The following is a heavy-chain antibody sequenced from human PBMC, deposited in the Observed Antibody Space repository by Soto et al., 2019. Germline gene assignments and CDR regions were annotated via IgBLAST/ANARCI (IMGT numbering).Heavy chain of an antibody. Sequence: EVQLVESGGDLVKPGGSLRLSCVTSGFMFRSAWMSWVRQAPGKGLEWVGRIKSKTDGGARDYAAPVKGRFSISRDDSKNTLYLQMNSRRAEDTAVYYCVEGWNDFWGQGTLVTGSS. CDR2: IKSKTDGGAR. J-gene: IGHJ4*02. V-gene: IGHV3-15*01. CDR3: VEGWNDF. D-gene: IGHD1-1*01. CDR1: GFMFRSAW.